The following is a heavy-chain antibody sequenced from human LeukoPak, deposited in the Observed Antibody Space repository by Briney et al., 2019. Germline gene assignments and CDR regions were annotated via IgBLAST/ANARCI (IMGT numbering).Heavy chain of an antibody. CDR2: IYTSGST. V-gene: IGHV4-4*07. CDR3: ARAMVGATMNWFDP. J-gene: IGHJ5*02. CDR1: GGSISSYY. D-gene: IGHD1-26*01. Sequence: SETLSLTCTVSGGSISSYYWSWIRQPAGKGLEWIGRIYTSGSTNYNPSLKSRVTMSVDRSKTQFSLKLSSVTAADTAVYYCARAMVGATMNWFDPWGQGTLVTVSS.